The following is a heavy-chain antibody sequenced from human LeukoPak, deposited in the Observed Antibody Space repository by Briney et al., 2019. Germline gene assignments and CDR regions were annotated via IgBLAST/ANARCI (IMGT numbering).Heavy chain of an antibody. Sequence: GGSLRLSCAASGFIFSNAWMSWVRQAPGKGLEWVARIKSKTDGGTTDYAAPVKGRFTISGDDSKNTLYLQMNSLKIEDTAVYYCSTADEYMDASMMVFDYWGQGTLVTVSS. CDR2: IKSKTDGGTT. CDR3: STADEYMDASMMVFDY. D-gene: IGHD2/OR15-2a*01. J-gene: IGHJ4*02. V-gene: IGHV3-15*01. CDR1: GFIFSNAW.